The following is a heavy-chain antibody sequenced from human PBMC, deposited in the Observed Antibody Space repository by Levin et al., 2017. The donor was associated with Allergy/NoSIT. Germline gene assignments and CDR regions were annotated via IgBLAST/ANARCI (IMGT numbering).Heavy chain of an antibody. D-gene: IGHD1-26*01. J-gene: IGHJ4*02. V-gene: IGHV1-46*01. CDR1: GYSFTSYY. CDR3: ARGRSGSYHNPIDY. Sequence: GASVKVSCKASGYSFTSYYMHWVRQAPGQGLEWMGMIDPSGGSTTYAPKFQDRVTMTRDTSTSTVYMELSSLRSDDTAVYYCARGRSGSYHNPIDYWGQGTLVTVSS. CDR2: IDPSGGST.